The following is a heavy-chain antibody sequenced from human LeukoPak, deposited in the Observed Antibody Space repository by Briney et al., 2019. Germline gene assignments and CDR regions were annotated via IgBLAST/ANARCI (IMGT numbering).Heavy chain of an antibody. CDR2: IKFDGSQK. Sequence: GGSLRLSCAPSGFTFSNFDMHWVRQPPDEGLEWVAFIKFDGSQKYYADSVRGRFTVSRYNSRNMLYLQLDSLRDDDTAVYYCARRLHDSGSYSADYWGQGTLVTVSS. V-gene: IGHV3-30*02. D-gene: IGHD3-10*01. CDR1: GFTFSNFD. J-gene: IGHJ4*02. CDR3: ARRLHDSGSYSADY.